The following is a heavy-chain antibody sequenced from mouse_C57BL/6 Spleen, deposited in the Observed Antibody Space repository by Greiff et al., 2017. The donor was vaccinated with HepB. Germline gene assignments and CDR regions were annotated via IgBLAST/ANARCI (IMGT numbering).Heavy chain of an antibody. CDR2: ISDGGSYT. Sequence: EVHLVESGGGLVKPGGSLKLSCAASGFTFSSYAMSWVRQTPEKRLEWVATISDGGSYTYYPDNVKGRFTISRDNAKNNLYLQMSHLKSEDTAMYYCASHDGYYEGFAYWGQGTLVTVSA. V-gene: IGHV5-4*01. CDR3: ASHDGYYEGFAY. D-gene: IGHD2-3*01. J-gene: IGHJ3*01. CDR1: GFTFSSYA.